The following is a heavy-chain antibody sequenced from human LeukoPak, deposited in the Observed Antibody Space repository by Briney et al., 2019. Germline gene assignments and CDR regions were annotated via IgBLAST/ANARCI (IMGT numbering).Heavy chain of an antibody. Sequence: GASVKVSCKASGYTFTSYDINWVRQATGQGLEWMGWMNPNSGNTGYAQKFQGRVTITRNTSTSTAYMELSSLRSEDTAVYYCARAGYCTNGVCYTWVDYWGQGTLVTVSS. CDR2: MNPNSGNT. D-gene: IGHD2-8*01. CDR1: GYTFTSYD. J-gene: IGHJ4*02. V-gene: IGHV1-8*03. CDR3: ARAGYCTNGVCYTWVDY.